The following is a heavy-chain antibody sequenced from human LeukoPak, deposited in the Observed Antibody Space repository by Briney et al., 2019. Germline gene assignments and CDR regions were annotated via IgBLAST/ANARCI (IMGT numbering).Heavy chain of an antibody. CDR2: ISSNGGST. J-gene: IGHJ4*02. CDR3: VKDISRYSGYY. Sequence: GGPLRLSCSASGFTFSSYAMHWVRQAPGKGLEYVSAISSNGGSTYYADSVKGRFTISRDNSKNTLYLQMSSLRAEDTAVYYCVKDISRYSGYYWGQGTLVTVSS. CDR1: GFTFSSYA. V-gene: IGHV3-64D*06. D-gene: IGHD5-12*01.